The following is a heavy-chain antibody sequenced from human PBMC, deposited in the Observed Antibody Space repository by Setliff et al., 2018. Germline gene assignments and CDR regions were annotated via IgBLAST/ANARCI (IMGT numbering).Heavy chain of an antibody. J-gene: IGHJ6*03. CDR1: GGSISSSY. CDR3: ARAYYYGSGNSHKYYMDV. Sequence: KPSETLSLICTVSGGSISSSYWSWIRQPPGKGLEWIGYFYHSGSMNYNPSLKGRVTMSVDTPNNQLSLKLTSVSAADTAVYYCARAYYYGSGNSHKYYMDVWGKGTAVTVSS. CDR2: FYHSGSM. D-gene: IGHD3-10*01. V-gene: IGHV4-4*09.